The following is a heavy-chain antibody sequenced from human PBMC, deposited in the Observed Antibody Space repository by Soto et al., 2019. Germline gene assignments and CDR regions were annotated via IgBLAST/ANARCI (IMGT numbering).Heavy chain of an antibody. Sequence: AETLSLTCSVSAGSISSFTYYLCWIRHPPGKGLEWIGTVYCNENTYYNPSLKSRVTITVDTAKNQFSLNLRSVTAADTAKYFCARRERYYGSPGSFDPWGPGTLVTVSS. J-gene: IGHJ5*02. D-gene: IGHD3-10*01. CDR3: ARRERYYGSPGSFDP. CDR2: VYCNENT. CDR1: AGSISSFTYY. V-gene: IGHV4-39*01.